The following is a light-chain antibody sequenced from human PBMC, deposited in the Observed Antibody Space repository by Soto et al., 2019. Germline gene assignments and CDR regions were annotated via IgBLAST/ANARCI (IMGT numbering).Light chain of an antibody. V-gene: IGLV2-18*02. CDR2: EVS. Sequence: QSVLTQPPSVSGSPGQSVTISCTGTSIDVGSYNRVSWYQQPPGTAPKLMIYEVSNRPSGVPDRFSGSKSGNTASLTISGLQAEDEADYYCSSYTSSSTYVVFGGGTKLTVL. CDR3: SSYTSSSTYVV. J-gene: IGLJ2*01. CDR1: SIDVGSYNR.